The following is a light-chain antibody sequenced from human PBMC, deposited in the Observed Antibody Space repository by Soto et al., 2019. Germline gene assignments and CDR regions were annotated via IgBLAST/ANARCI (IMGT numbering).Light chain of an antibody. J-gene: IGKJ4*01. Sequence: EIAMTQSPATLSVSPGERATLSCRASQSVSTNLVWYQQKPGQAPRLLIYGASTRATGIPARFSGSGSGTEFTLTISSLQSEDFAVYYCQQYNNWPSLTFGGGTKVEIK. CDR3: QQYNNWPSLT. V-gene: IGKV3-15*01. CDR1: QSVSTN. CDR2: GAS.